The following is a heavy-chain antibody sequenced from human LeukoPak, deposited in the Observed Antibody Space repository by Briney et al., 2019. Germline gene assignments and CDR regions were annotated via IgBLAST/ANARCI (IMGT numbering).Heavy chain of an antibody. Sequence: TGGSLRLSCVASGFTVSSNYMSWVRQAPGKGLEWISLIYIAGNTYSADSVKGRFTISRDDSKNTLYLQMNSLRAEDTATYYCARDFSNWKGAFDIWGQGTMVTVSS. CDR1: GFTVSSNY. J-gene: IGHJ3*02. CDR3: ARDFSNWKGAFDI. D-gene: IGHD1-1*01. V-gene: IGHV3-66*01. CDR2: IYIAGNT.